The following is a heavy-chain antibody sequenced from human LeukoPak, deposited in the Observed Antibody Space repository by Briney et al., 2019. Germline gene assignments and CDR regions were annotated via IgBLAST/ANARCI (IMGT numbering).Heavy chain of an antibody. Sequence: GGSLRLSYAASGFTVSNNYMSWVRQAPGKGLEWVSVIYSGGNTYYADSVKGRFTISRDNSKNTLYLQMNSLRAEDTALYYCATDGGSSGWYYFDYWGQGTLVTVSS. CDR1: GFTVSNNY. V-gene: IGHV3-66*01. CDR3: ATDGGSSGWYYFDY. D-gene: IGHD6-19*01. J-gene: IGHJ4*02. CDR2: IYSGGNT.